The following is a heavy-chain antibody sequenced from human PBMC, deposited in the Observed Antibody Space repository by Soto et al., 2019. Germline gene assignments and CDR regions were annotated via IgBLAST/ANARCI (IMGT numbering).Heavy chain of an antibody. CDR1: GGSISSSSYY. Sequence: QLQLQESGPGLVKPSETLSLTCTVSGGSISSSSYYWGWIRQPPGKGLEWIGSIYYSGSTYYNPSLQSRVTISVDTSKNQFSLKLSSVTAADTAVYYCARQAVYSSSHHFDYWGQGTLVTVSS. CDR2: IYYSGST. J-gene: IGHJ4*02. D-gene: IGHD6-6*01. V-gene: IGHV4-39*01. CDR3: ARQAVYSSSHHFDY.